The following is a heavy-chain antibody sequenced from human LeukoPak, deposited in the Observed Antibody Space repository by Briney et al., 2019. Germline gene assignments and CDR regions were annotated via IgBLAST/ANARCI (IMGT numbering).Heavy chain of an antibody. CDR2: VSSSSSV. CDR3: ARDYYDSSGYYYTAYFDY. Sequence: GGSLRLSCAASGFTFNRYGMNWVRQAPGKGLEWISYVSSSSSVYYVDSVKGRFTISRDNAKNSLYLQMNSLRAEDTAVYYCARDYYDSSGYYYTAYFDYWGQGTLVTVSS. V-gene: IGHV3-48*01. D-gene: IGHD3-22*01. J-gene: IGHJ4*02. CDR1: GFTFNRYG.